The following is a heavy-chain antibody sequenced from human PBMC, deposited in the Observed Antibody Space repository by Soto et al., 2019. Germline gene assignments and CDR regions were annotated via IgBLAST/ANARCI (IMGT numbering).Heavy chain of an antibody. CDR3: TLSYGDSYYYYNGMDV. Sequence: SSETLSLTCNVSGGSISRGHYFWSWIRQHPGKGLEWIGYIYYSGSTFYNPSLKSRVTISVDISKNHFSLKLSSVTAADAAMYYCTLSYGDSYYYYNGMDVWCQGTTVTGSS. J-gene: IGHJ6*02. CDR1: GGSISRGHYF. D-gene: IGHD4-17*01. CDR2: IYYSGST. V-gene: IGHV4-31*03.